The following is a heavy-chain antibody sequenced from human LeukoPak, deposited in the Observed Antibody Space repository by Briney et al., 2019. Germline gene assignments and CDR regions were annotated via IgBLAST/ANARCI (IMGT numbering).Heavy chain of an antibody. Sequence: PGKSLRLSCEASGFTFSDYGMHWVRQAPGKGLEWVAVISYDGSNKYYADSVKGRFTISRDNSKNTLYLQMNSLRAEDTAVYYCAREIPYYEWGQGTLVTVSS. V-gene: IGHV3-30*19. CDR2: ISYDGSNK. CDR1: GFTFSDYG. D-gene: IGHD3-3*01. CDR3: AREIPYYE. J-gene: IGHJ4*02.